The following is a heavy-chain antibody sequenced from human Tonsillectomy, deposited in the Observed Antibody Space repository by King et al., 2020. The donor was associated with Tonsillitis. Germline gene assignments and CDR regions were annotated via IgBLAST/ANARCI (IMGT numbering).Heavy chain of an antibody. Sequence: QLVQSGAEVKKPGESLRISCKGSGYTFTSYWINWVRQMPGKGLEWMGRIDPSDSYTNYSPSFQGHVTISADKSISTAYLRWSSLKASDTAMYYCATRYYYDSSGPDINYYYYMDVWGKGTTVTVSS. D-gene: IGHD3-22*01. CDR3: ATRYYYDSSGPDINYYYYMDV. CDR2: IDPSDSYT. V-gene: IGHV5-10-1*03. CDR1: GYTFTSYW. J-gene: IGHJ6*03.